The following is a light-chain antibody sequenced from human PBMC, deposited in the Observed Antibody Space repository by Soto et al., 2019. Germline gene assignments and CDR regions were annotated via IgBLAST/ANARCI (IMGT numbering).Light chain of an antibody. CDR1: SSNIGACYY. CDR3: LSFESSLSVV. J-gene: IGLJ2*01. Sequence: QSVLTQPPSVSGAPGQRVTISCTGSSSNIGACYYVHWYQQLPGRAPKLLIYGNTNRPSGVPNRFSGSKSGTSASLAITGLQAEDEADYYCLSFESSLSVVFGGGTKLTVL. V-gene: IGLV1-40*01. CDR2: GNT.